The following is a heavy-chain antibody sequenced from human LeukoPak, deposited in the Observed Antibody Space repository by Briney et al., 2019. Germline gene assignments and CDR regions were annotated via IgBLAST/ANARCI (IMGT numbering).Heavy chain of an antibody. J-gene: IGHJ3*02. Sequence: ASVKVSCKASGYTFTGYYTHWVRQAPGQGLEWMGRINPNSGGTNYAQKFQGRVTMTRDTSISTAYMELSRLRSDDTAVYYCARADYYDSSGYYYGLDIWGQGTMVTVSS. V-gene: IGHV1-2*06. CDR2: INPNSGGT. CDR3: ARADYYDSSGYYYGLDI. D-gene: IGHD3-22*01. CDR1: GYTFTGYY.